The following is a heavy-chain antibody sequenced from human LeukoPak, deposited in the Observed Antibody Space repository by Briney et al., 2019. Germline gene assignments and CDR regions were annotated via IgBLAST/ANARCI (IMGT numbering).Heavy chain of an antibody. J-gene: IGHJ6*03. CDR1: GYSFTSYW. CDR3: ATSYDHYYDSGGFLDYYMDV. Sequence: GESLKISCKGSGYSFTSYWIGWVRQMPGKGLEWMGIIYPGDSDTRYSPSFQGQVTISADKSISTAYLQWSSLKASDTAMYYCATSYDHYYDSGGFLDYYMDVWGKGTTVTVSS. V-gene: IGHV5-51*01. CDR2: IYPGDSDT. D-gene: IGHD3-22*01.